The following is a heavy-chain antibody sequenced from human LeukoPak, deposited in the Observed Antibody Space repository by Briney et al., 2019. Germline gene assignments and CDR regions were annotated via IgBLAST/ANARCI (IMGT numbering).Heavy chain of an antibody. D-gene: IGHD6-19*01. V-gene: IGHV1-18*01. J-gene: IGHJ5*02. CDR1: GYTFTSYG. CDR2: ISAYNGNT. CDR3: ARDVSGWYKSDWFDP. Sequence: GASVKVSCKASGYTFTSYGISWVRQAPGQGLEWMGWISAYNGNTNYAQKLQGRVTMTTDTSTSTAYMELRSLRSDDTAVYYCARDVSGWYKSDWFDPWGQGTLVTVSS.